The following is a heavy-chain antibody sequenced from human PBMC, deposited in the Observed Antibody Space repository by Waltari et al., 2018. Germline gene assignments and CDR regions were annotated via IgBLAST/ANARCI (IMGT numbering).Heavy chain of an antibody. CDR2: IRNDGSTK. D-gene: IGHD6-13*01. CDR1: GFHFRRPG. CDR3: ARTHTSSWGVFDY. V-gene: IGHV3-30*02. J-gene: IGHJ4*02. Sequence: QVHLVESGGGVVQPGGSLSLSCAASGFHFRRPGMPWVRPAPGKGLEWVTFIRNDGSTKYYADSVKGRFSISRDNSKNTLYLQMNSLRTDDTGVYYCARTHTSSWGVFDYWGQGILVTVSS.